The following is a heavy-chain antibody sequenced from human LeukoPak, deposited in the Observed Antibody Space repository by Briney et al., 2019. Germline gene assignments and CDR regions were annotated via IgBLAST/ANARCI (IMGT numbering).Heavy chain of an antibody. J-gene: IGHJ4*02. CDR2: INPSGGST. Sequence: ASVKVSCKASGYTFTSNYIHWVRQAPGQGLEWMGIINPSGGSTSYAQKFQGRVTMTRDTSTSTVYMELSSLRSEDTAVYYCAREVVVTAIRDYYFDYWGQGTLVTVSS. V-gene: IGHV1-46*01. CDR3: AREVVVTAIRDYYFDY. D-gene: IGHD2-21*02. CDR1: GYTFTSNY.